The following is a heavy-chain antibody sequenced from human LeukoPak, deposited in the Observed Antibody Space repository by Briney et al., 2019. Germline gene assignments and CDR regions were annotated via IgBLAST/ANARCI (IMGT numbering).Heavy chain of an antibody. D-gene: IGHD5-18*01. CDR1: GFTFSSYW. V-gene: IGHV3-7*01. Sequence: GGSLRLSCAASGFTFSSYWMSWVRQAPGKGLEWVANIKQDGSEKYYVDSVKGRFTISRDNAKNSLYLQMNSLRAEDTAVYYCARFNAGYSYGLYYYYYYMDVWGKGTTVTISS. CDR3: ARFNAGYSYGLYYYYYYMDV. J-gene: IGHJ6*03. CDR2: IKQDGSEK.